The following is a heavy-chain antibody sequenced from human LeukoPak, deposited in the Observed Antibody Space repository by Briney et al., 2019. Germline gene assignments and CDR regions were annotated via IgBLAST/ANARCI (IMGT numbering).Heavy chain of an antibody. J-gene: IGHJ4*02. CDR2: IYYSGST. D-gene: IGHD2-2*01. Sequence: SETLSLTCTVSGGSISSHYWSWIRQPPGKGLEWIGYIYYSGSTNYNPSLKSRVTISVDTSKNQFSLKLSSVTAADTAVYYCARARIVVVPAATYYFDYWGQGTLVTVSS. CDR1: GGSISSHY. CDR3: ARARIVVVPAATYYFDY. V-gene: IGHV4-59*11.